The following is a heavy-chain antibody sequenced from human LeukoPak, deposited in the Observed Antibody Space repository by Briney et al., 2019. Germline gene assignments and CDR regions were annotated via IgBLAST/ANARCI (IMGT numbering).Heavy chain of an antibody. CDR2: IYYSGST. D-gene: IGHD6-19*01. J-gene: IGHJ5*02. V-gene: IGHV4-39*01. Sequence: KTSETLSLTCTVSGGSISSSSYYSGWIRQPPGKGLEWIGSIYYSGSTYYNPSLKSRVSISVDTSKNQFSLKLSSVTAADTAVYYCASLEAGIDPWGQGTLVTVSS. CDR1: GGSISSSSYY. CDR3: ASLEAGIDP.